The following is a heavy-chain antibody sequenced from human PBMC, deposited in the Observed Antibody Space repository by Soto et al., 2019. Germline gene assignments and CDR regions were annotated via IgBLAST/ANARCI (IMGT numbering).Heavy chain of an antibody. Sequence: GGSLRLSCAASGFTFSSYAMHWVRQAPGKGLEWVAVISYDGSNKYYADSVKGRFTISRDNSKNTLYLQMNSLRAEDTAVYYCARDPKYDFWTEYYFDYWGQGTLVTVSS. CDR2: ISYDGSNK. D-gene: IGHD3-3*01. J-gene: IGHJ4*02. CDR1: GFTFSSYA. CDR3: ARDPKYDFWTEYYFDY. V-gene: IGHV3-30-3*01.